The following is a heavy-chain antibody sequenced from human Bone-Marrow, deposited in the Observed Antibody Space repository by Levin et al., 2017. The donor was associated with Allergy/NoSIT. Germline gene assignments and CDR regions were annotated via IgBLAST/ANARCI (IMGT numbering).Heavy chain of an antibody. J-gene: IGHJ3*02. CDR3: ARDPRSGGYSYGGAFDS. CDR1: GYTFTSYG. CDR2: ISAYNGNT. D-gene: IGHD5-18*01. V-gene: IGHV1-18*01. Sequence: ASVKVSCKASGYTFTSYGISWVRQAPGQGLEWMGWISAYNGNTNYAQKLQGRVTMTTDTSTSTAYMELRSLRSDDTAVYYCARDPRSGGYSYGGAFDSWGQGTMVTVSS.